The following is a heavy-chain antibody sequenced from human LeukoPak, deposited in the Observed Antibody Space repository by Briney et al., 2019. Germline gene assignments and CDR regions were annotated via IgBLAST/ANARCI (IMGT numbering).Heavy chain of an antibody. CDR1: GYTFTSYD. Sequence: ASVKVSCKASGYTFTSYDINWVRRATGQGLEWMGWMNPNSGNTGYAQKFQGRVTMTRDTSISTAYMELSRLRSDDTAVYYCARGLPYSSGWYAPFYGMDVWGQGTTVTVSS. V-gene: IGHV1-8*01. CDR2: MNPNSGNT. J-gene: IGHJ6*02. D-gene: IGHD6-19*01. CDR3: ARGLPYSSGWYAPFYGMDV.